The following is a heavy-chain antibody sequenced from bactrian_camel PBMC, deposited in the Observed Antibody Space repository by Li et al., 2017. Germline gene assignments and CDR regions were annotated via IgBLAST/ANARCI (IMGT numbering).Heavy chain of an antibody. V-gene: IGHV3S40*01. J-gene: IGHJ4*01. CDR3: AGDPDVVSRIGPGRYR. D-gene: IGHD1*01. CDR2: ITSGGGST. CDR1: GITLRFYG. Sequence: VQLVESGGGSVQPGGSLGVSCAASGITLRFYGMSWVRQSPGKGLEWVSFITSGGGSTYYADSVKGRFTISKDNAKNTLYLQMNSLKVEDTAVYYCAGDPDVVSRIGPGRYRWGQGTQVTVS.